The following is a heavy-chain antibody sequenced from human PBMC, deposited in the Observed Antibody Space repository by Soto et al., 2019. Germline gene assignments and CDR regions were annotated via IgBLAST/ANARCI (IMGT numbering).Heavy chain of an antibody. CDR2: IAYDGSNR. Sequence: QVQLVESGGGVVQPGRSLRLSCAASGFTFNIDGMHWVRQAPGKGLEWVSVIAYDGSNRYYADSVKGRFTISRDNSKNTRYLQMNSLRPEDTAGYYCAKDGGTGKYYDYWGQGTLVTVSS. CDR3: AKDGGTGKYYDY. J-gene: IGHJ4*02. CDR1: GFTFNIDG. D-gene: IGHD2-8*02. V-gene: IGHV3-30*18.